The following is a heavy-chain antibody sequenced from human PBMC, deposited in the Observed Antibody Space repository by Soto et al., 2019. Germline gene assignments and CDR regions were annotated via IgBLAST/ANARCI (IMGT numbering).Heavy chain of an antibody. V-gene: IGHV1-69*13. D-gene: IGHD3-22*01. CDR1: GGTFSSYA. CDR2: IIPIFGTA. Sequence: SVKVSCKASGGTFSSYAISWVRQAPRQGLEWMGGIIPIFGTANYAQKFQGRVTITADESTSTAYMELSSLRSEDTAVYYCARDRSRYYYDSSGYYFDYWGQGTLVTVSS. J-gene: IGHJ4*02. CDR3: ARDRSRYYYDSSGYYFDY.